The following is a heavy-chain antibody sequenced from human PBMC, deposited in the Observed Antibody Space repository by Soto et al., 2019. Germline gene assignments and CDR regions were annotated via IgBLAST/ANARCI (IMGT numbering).Heavy chain of an antibody. CDR3: ERVFDSGDPGLDL. Sequence: QVQLVQSGHEVKTPGASVRVSCKSSGYTFAAYYIHWVRQAPGQGLEWMGWVSPLSGVTNIAQRFQGRPPLTSHASINTGFMELSMLGSGATALYVSERVFDSGDPGLDLLVQGTTVYVSS. CDR2: VSPLSGVT. V-gene: IGHV1-2*02. D-gene: IGHD2-21*01. J-gene: IGHJ6*02. CDR1: GYTFAAYY.